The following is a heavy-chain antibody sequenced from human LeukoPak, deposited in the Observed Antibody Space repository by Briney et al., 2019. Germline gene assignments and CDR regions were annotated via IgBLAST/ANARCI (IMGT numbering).Heavy chain of an antibody. CDR2: ISGYNGDT. V-gene: IGHV1-18*01. CDR3: ARESPIFGVPYWFDP. Sequence: ASVKVSCKASGYTFTNYGVAWVRQAPGQGLEWMGWISGYNGDTYYPQNLQGRVTLTTDTSTNTTYMELRSLRSDDTAVYYCARESPIFGVPYWFDPWGQGTLVTVSS. D-gene: IGHD3-3*02. J-gene: IGHJ5*02. CDR1: GYTFTNYG.